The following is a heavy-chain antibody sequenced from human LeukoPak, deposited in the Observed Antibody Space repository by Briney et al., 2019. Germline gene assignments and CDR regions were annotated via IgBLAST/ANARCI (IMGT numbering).Heavy chain of an antibody. CDR3: AKDGGYGSVSYYPDY. D-gene: IGHD3-10*01. J-gene: IGHJ4*02. Sequence: GGSLRLSCAPSVFTFSRYATNCGRHAPGGGVGWVSSISGGAGGAADADSVKGRFTMSRDNSKNTLYLQMNSLRAEDTAVYYCAKDGGYGSVSYYPDYWGQGTLVTVS. CDR1: VFTFSRYA. V-gene: IGHV3-23*01. CDR2: ISGGAGGA.